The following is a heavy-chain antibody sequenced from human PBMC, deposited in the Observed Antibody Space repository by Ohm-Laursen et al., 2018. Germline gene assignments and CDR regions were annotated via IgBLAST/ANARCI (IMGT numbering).Heavy chain of an antibody. CDR3: ARGSSSWLEFDY. D-gene: IGHD6-13*01. V-gene: IGHV1-18*01. CDR2: ISAYNGNT. CDR1: GYTFTSYG. Sequence: ASVKVSCKASGYTFTSYGISWVRQAPGQGLEWMGWISAYNGNTNYAQKLQGRVTMTRNTSISTAYMELSRLRSDDTAVYYCARGSSSWLEFDYWGQGTLVTVSS. J-gene: IGHJ4*02.